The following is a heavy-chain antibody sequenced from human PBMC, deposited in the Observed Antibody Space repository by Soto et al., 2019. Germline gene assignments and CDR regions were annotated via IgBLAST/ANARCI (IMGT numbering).Heavy chain of an antibody. CDR1: GFTFSSYS. J-gene: IGHJ6*02. D-gene: IGHD6-19*01. CDR2: ISSSSSYI. CDR3: ARDGSSGWYYYGMDV. Sequence: GGSLRLSCAASGFTFSSYSMNWVRQAPGKGLEWVSSISSSSSYIYYADSVKGRFTISRDNAKNSLYLQMNSLRAKDMAVYYCARDGSSGWYYYGMDVWGQGTTVTVSS. V-gene: IGHV3-21*01.